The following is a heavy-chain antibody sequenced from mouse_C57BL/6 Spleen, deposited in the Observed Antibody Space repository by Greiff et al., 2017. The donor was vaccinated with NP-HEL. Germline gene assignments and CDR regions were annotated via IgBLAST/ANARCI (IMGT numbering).Heavy chain of an antibody. V-gene: IGHV7-3*01. Sequence: DVMLVESGGGLVQPGGSLSLSCAASGFTFTDYYMSWVRQPPGKALEWMGFIRNKANGNTTEYSASVKGRFTISRDNSQSILYLQMNALRAEDSATYYCARRGSSDWYFDVWGTGTTVTVSS. CDR2: IRNKANGNTT. CDR1: GFTFTDYY. D-gene: IGHD1-1*01. CDR3: ARRGSSDWYFDV. J-gene: IGHJ1*03.